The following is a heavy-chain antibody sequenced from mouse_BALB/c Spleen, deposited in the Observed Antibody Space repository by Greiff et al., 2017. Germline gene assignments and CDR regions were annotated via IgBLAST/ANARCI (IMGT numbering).Heavy chain of an antibody. Sequence: EVKLVESGGGLVKPGGSLKLSCAASGFTFSSYTMSWVRQTPEKRLEWVATISSGGSYTYYPDSVKGRFTISRDNAKNTLYLQMSSLKSEDTAMYYCTRDHGGYYWYFDVWGAGTTVTVSS. CDR2: ISSGGSYT. CDR1: GFTFSSYT. V-gene: IGHV5-6-4*01. CDR3: TRDHGGYYWYFDV. J-gene: IGHJ1*01. D-gene: IGHD1-1*02.